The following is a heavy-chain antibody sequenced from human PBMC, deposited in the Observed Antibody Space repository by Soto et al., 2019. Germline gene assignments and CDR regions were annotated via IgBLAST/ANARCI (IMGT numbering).Heavy chain of an antibody. CDR3: AKDILRDQLDWGMDV. CDR2: IPYDGRRK. J-gene: IGHJ6*02. CDR1: GFIFSGYG. D-gene: IGHD3-9*01. V-gene: IGHV3-30*18. Sequence: QVQLVESGGGVVQPGGSLRLSCSGSGFIFSGYGMHWVRQPPGKGLEWVAVIPYDGRRKYYEDSVKGRFTVSRDNSQNTVYLEMNSLRVEDSAIYYCAKDILRDQLDWGMDVWGQGTTVTVSS.